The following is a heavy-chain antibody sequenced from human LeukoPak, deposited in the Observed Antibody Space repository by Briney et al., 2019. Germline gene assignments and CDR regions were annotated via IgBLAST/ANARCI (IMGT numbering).Heavy chain of an antibody. D-gene: IGHD6-19*01. V-gene: IGHV1-69*04. CDR3: ASSGIAVAGTGPSY. CDR2: IIPILGIA. J-gene: IGHJ4*02. CDR1: GGTFSSYA. Sequence: GASVKVSCKASGGTFSSYAISRVRQAPGQGLEWMGRIIPILGIANYAQKFQGRVTITADKSTSTAYMELSSLRSEDTAVYYCASSGIAVAGTGPSYWGQGTLVTVSS.